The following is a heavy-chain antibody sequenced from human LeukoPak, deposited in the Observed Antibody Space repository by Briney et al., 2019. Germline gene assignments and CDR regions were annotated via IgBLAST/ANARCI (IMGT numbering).Heavy chain of an antibody. Sequence: PGSSLRLSCAASGFNFSHNAMHWVRQAPGKGLEWVAVISFDGRVPHSADSVKGRFTISRDNSKSTLYLQVSSLRPEDTAVYYCARQGPERQLLFGFFDLWGRGTLVTVSS. CDR3: ARQGPERQLLFGFFDL. CDR1: GFNFSHNA. V-gene: IGHV3-30*15. CDR2: ISFDGRVP. J-gene: IGHJ2*01. D-gene: IGHD1-26*01.